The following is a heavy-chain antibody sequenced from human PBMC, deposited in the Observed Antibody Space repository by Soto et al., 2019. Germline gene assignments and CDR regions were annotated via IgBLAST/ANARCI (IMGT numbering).Heavy chain of an antibody. CDR2: ISGSGGST. J-gene: IGHJ1*01. CDR1: GFTFSSYA. CDR3: AKDEGQQLVFGNFQH. V-gene: IGHV3-23*01. D-gene: IGHD6-13*01. Sequence: GGSLRLSCAASGFTFSSYAMSWVRQAPGKGLEWVSAISGSGGSTYYADSVKGRFTISRDNSKNTLYLQMNSLRAEDTAVYYCAKDEGQQLVFGNFQHWGQGTLVTVSS.